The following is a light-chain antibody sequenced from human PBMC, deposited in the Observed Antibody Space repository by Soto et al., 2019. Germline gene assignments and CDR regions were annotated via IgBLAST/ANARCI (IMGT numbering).Light chain of an antibody. V-gene: IGKV1-5*01. Sequence: DIQMTQSPSTLSASVGDRVTITCRASQSISSWLAWYQQKPGKAPNLLIYDASSLESGVPSRFSGSGSGTEFTLTISSLQPDDFATYYCQQYSDYPITFGQGARLEIK. J-gene: IGKJ5*01. CDR3: QQYSDYPIT. CDR1: QSISSW. CDR2: DAS.